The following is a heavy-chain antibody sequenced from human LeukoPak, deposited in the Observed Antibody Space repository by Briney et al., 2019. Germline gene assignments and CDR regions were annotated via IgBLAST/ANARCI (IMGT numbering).Heavy chain of an antibody. CDR1: GFTFSSYA. V-gene: IGHV3-23*01. CDR3: AKQSWLHNDEFDY. Sequence: AGGSLRLSCAASGFTFSSYAMSWVRQAPGKGLEWVSAISGSGGSTYYADSVKGRFTTSRDNSKNTLYLQMNSLRAEDTAVYYCAKQSWLHNDEFDYWGQGTLVTVSS. D-gene: IGHD5-18*01. CDR2: ISGSGGST. J-gene: IGHJ4*02.